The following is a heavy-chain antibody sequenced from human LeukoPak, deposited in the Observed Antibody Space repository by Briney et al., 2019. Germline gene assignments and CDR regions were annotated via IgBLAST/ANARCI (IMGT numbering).Heavy chain of an antibody. D-gene: IGHD3-9*01. CDR2: ISYDGNNK. CDR1: GFTFSSYA. Sequence: GGSLRLSCAASGFTFSSYAMHWVRQARGKGLEWVAVISYDGNNKKYTDSVKGRFTISRDNAKNPLYLQMNSLSIEDAAVHYCARGRFPYDILLPAGYWGQGTLVTVSS. V-gene: IGHV3-30-3*01. J-gene: IGHJ4*02. CDR3: ARGRFPYDILLPAGY.